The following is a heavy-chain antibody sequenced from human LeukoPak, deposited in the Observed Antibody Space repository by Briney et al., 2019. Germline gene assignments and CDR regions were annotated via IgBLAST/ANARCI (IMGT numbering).Heavy chain of an antibody. Sequence: QAGGSLSLSCAASGFTFSSYDMHWVRQATGKGLEWVSAIGTAGDTYYPGSVKGRFTISRENAKNSLYLQMNSLRAGDTAVYYCARERYSSRDMDVWGKGTTVTVSS. D-gene: IGHD6-13*01. CDR2: IGTAGDT. CDR3: ARERYSSRDMDV. CDR1: GFTFSSYD. V-gene: IGHV3-13*01. J-gene: IGHJ6*04.